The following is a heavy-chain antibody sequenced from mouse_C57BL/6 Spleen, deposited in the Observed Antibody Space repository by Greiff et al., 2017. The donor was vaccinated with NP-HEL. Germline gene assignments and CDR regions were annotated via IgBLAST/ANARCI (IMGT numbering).Heavy chain of an antibody. J-gene: IGHJ4*01. V-gene: IGHV1-4*01. CDR1: GYTFTSYT. CDR3: AREDDYGFGY. CDR2: INPSSGYT. D-gene: IGHD2-4*01. Sequence: QVQLKESGAELARPGASVKMSCKASGYTFTSYTMHWVKQRPGQGLEWIGYINPSSGYTKYNQKFKDKATLTADKSSSTAYMQLSSLTSEDSAVYYCAREDDYGFGYWGQGTSVTVSS.